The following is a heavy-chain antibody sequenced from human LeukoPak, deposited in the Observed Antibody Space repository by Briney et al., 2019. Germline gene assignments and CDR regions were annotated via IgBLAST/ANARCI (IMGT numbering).Heavy chain of an antibody. D-gene: IGHD4-17*01. CDR2: ISSSSSYI. CDR1: GFTFSSYS. CDR3: ARVRRAYGDYGCFDY. V-gene: IGHV3-21*01. Sequence: PGGSLRLSCAASGFTFSSYSMNWVRQAPGKGLEWVSSISSSSSYIYYADSVKGRFTLSRDNAKNSLYLQMNSLRAEDTAVYYCARVRRAYGDYGCFDYWGQGTLVTVSS. J-gene: IGHJ4*02.